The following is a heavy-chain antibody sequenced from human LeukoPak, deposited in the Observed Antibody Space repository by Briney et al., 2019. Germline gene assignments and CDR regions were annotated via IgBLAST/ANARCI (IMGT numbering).Heavy chain of an antibody. CDR3: AKDSRPTSPGVAVAGTGYYFDF. V-gene: IGHV3-23*01. D-gene: IGHD6-19*01. CDR2: IRHSGVDS. J-gene: IGHJ4*02. CDR1: RFSFSDYT. Sequence: GGSLRLSCAASRFSFSDYTMSWVRQLPGKGLEWVSGIRHSGVDSSYADSVKGRFTISRDNSKNMLYLQMNSLRAEDTALYYCAKDSRPTSPGVAVAGTGYYFDFWGQGALVTVST.